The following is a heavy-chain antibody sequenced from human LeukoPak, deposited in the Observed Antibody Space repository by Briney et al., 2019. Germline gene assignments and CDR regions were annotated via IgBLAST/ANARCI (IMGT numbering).Heavy chain of an antibody. V-gene: IGHV4-59*12. Sequence: SETLSLTCTVSGGSISSYYWSWIRQPPGKGLEWIGYIYYSGSTNYNPSLKSRVTMSVDTSKNQFSLKLSSVTAADTAVYYCARGPYYYDSSGNYFDYWGQGTLVTVSS. CDR1: GGSISSYY. J-gene: IGHJ4*02. D-gene: IGHD3-22*01. CDR3: ARGPYYYDSSGNYFDY. CDR2: IYYSGST.